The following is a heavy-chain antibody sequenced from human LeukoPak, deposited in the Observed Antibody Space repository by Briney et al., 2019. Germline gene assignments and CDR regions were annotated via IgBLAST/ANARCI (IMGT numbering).Heavy chain of an antibody. V-gene: IGHV3-53*01. J-gene: IGHJ5*02. CDR3: ARGTIWPQWFDP. Sequence: GGSLRLSCAASGFTVSSNYMSWVRQAPGKGLEWVSVIYSGGSTFYADSVKGRFTISRDNSKNTLYLQMSSLRAEDTAVYYCARGTIWPQWFDPWGQGTLVSVSS. D-gene: IGHD3-3*01. CDR1: GFTVSSNY. CDR2: IYSGGST.